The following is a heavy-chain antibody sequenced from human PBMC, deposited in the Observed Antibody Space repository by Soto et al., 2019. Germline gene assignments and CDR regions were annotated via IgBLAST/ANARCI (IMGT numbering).Heavy chain of an antibody. CDR2: VSGSGGST. J-gene: IGHJ4*02. V-gene: IGHV3-23*01. D-gene: IGHD5-18*01. CDR3: AKDRWDTTMTYYFDY. CDR1: GFTFSNYA. Sequence: PGVAQRLSCASSGFTFSNYAMPWVRQAPGKGLEWVSGVSGSGGSTNYADAVKGRFTISRDNSKNTLYLQMNSLRAEDTAVYYCAKDRWDTTMTYYFDYWGQGALVTVSS.